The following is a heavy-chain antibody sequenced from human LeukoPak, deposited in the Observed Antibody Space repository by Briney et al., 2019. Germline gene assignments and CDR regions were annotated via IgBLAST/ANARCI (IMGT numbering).Heavy chain of an antibody. J-gene: IGHJ5*02. CDR2: INPNSGGT. CDR3: ARVVAVAGTSGWFDP. V-gene: IGHV1-2*02. CDR1: GYTFTGYY. D-gene: IGHD6-19*01. Sequence: ASVKVSCKASGYTFTGYYTHWVRQAPGQGLEWMGWINPNSGGTNYAQKFQGRVTMTRDTSISTAYMELSRLRSDDTAVYYCARVVAVAGTSGWFDPWGQGTLVTVSS.